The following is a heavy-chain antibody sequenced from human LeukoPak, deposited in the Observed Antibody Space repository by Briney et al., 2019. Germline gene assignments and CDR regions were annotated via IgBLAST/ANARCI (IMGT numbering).Heavy chain of an antibody. CDR2: ISAYNGNT. CDR3: ARHDTSTYYCDSSGYKSPFDY. J-gene: IGHJ4*02. Sequence: ASVKVSCKASGYTFTSYGISWVRQAPGQGLEWMGWISAYNGNTNYAQKLQGRVTMSTDTSTNTAYMELSSLRSDDTAVYYCARHDTSTYYCDSSGYKSPFDYWGQGTLVTASS. CDR1: GYTFTSYG. D-gene: IGHD3-22*01. V-gene: IGHV1-18*01.